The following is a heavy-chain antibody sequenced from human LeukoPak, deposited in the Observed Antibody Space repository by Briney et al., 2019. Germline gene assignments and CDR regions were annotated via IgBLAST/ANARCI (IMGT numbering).Heavy chain of an antibody. CDR3: ATDQYYYGSGSYEY. J-gene: IGHJ4*02. Sequence: ASVKVSCKVSGYTLTELSMHWVRQAPGKGLEWMGGFDPEDGETIYAQKFQGRVTMTEDTSTDTAYMELSSLRSEDTAVYHCATDQYYYGSGSYEYWGQGTLVTVSS. CDR2: FDPEDGET. V-gene: IGHV1-24*01. CDR1: GYTLTELS. D-gene: IGHD3-10*01.